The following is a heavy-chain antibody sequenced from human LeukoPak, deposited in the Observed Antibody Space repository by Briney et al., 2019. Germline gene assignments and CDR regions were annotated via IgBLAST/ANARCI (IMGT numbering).Heavy chain of an antibody. D-gene: IGHD5-12*01. CDR3: ARFAAYEYHFDY. J-gene: IGHJ4*02. CDR1: GFPFTTYW. CDR2: LSRDGSRS. V-gene: IGHV3-74*03. Sequence: VSLRLSCVTSGFPFTTYWIHWIRQAPGKGLEWVSRLSRDGSRSTYADSVKGRFIISRDNAKKTVYLQMNSLRVEDTAFYFCARFAAYEYHFDYWGRGALVTVSS.